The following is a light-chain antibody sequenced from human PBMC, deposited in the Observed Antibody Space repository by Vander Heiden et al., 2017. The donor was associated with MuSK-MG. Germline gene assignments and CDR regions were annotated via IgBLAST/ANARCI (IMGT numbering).Light chain of an antibody. CDR2: GAS. V-gene: IGKV1-39*01. J-gene: IGKJ2*01. CDR3: HQGYSLPST. Sequence: DIQVNQSPSSLSASVGDRVTITCRATQSISSYLNWYQHKPGTAPKLLVYGASTLQSAVPSRLSGSDSGTDFTLTIIRLLPEDFATYYCHQGYSLPSTFGQGTKVEIK. CDR1: QSISSY.